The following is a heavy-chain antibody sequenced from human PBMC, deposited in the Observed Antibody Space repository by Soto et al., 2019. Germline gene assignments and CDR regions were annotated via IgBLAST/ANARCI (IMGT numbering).Heavy chain of an antibody. D-gene: IGHD2-8*01. J-gene: IGHJ5*02. CDR1: GGSISSGGYY. V-gene: IGHV4-31*03. CDR3: ARDRSTYGGGGTGEVKENWFDP. Sequence: SETLSLTCTVSGGSISSGGYYWSWIRQHPGKGLEWIGYIYYSGSTCYNPSLKSRVTISVDTSKNQFSLKLSSVTAADTAVYYCARDRSTYGGGGTGEVKENWFDPWGQGILVTVSS. CDR2: IYYSGST.